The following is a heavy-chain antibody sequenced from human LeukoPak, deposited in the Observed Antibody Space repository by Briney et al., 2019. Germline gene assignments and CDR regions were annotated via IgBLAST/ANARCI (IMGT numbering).Heavy chain of an antibody. D-gene: IGHD2-15*01. Sequence: GASVTVSCKASGYTFTSYAMHWVRQAPGQRLEWMGWINAGNGNTKYSQEFQGRVTITRDTSASTAYMELSSLRSEDMAVYYCARGHDPSFRYCSGGSCYSGLGYWGQGTLVTVSS. CDR3: ARGHDPSFRYCSGGSCYSGLGY. CDR2: INAGNGNT. V-gene: IGHV1-3*03. J-gene: IGHJ4*02. CDR1: GYTFTSYA.